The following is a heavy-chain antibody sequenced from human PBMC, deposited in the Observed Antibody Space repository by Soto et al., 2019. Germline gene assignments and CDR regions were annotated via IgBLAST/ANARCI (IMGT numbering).Heavy chain of an antibody. V-gene: IGHV1-46*01. CDR3: ARGGTRYCSGGSCIPFHWFDP. CDR2: INPSGGST. Sequence: ASVKVSCKASGYTFTSYYMHWLRQAPGQGLEWMGIINPSGGSTSYAQKFQGRVTMTRDTSTSTVYMELSSLRSEDTAVYYCARGGTRYCSGGSCIPFHWFDPWGQGTLVTVSS. CDR1: GYTFTSYY. J-gene: IGHJ5*02. D-gene: IGHD2-15*01.